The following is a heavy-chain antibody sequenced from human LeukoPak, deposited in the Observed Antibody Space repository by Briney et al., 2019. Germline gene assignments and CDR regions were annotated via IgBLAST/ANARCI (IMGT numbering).Heavy chain of an antibody. D-gene: IGHD3-3*01. J-gene: IGHJ6*03. CDR2: IYYSGST. CDR3: ARDRFWSGYNYYYMDV. CDR1: GGSISSYY. Sequence: PSGTLSLTCTVSGGSISSYYWSWIRQPPGKGLEWIGYIYYSGSTNYNPSLKSRVTISVDTSKNQFSLKLSSVTAADTAVYYCARDRFWSGYNYYYMDVWGKGTTVTVSS. V-gene: IGHV4-59*01.